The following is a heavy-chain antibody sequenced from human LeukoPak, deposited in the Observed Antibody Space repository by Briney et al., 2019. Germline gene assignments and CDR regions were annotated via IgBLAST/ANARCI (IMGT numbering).Heavy chain of an antibody. CDR3: ARALLGYSKSWYYFDY. V-gene: IGHV3-53*05. J-gene: IGHJ4*02. CDR1: GXTVSSNY. Sequence: PGGSLRLSCAASGXTVSSNYVSWVRQAPGKGLEWVAVIYGGAGTFYADSVKGRFTISRGNSKNTLHLQMNSLRAEDTAVYYCARALLGYSKSWYYFDYWGQGTLVSVSS. CDR2: IYGGAGT. D-gene: IGHD6-13*01.